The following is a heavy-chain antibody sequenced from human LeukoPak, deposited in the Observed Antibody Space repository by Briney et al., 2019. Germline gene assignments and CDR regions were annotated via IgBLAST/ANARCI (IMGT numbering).Heavy chain of an antibody. CDR2: INPNSGGT. V-gene: IGHV1-2*07. D-gene: IGHD6-13*01. CDR1: GYTFTGYY. CDR3: ARDRPPQLVRPFDY. Sequence: PGASVKVSCKASGYTFTGYYMHWVRQAPGQGLEWMGWINPNSGGTNYAHKFQGRVTMTRDTSISTAYMELSRLRSDDTAVYYCARDRPPQLVRPFDYWGQGTLVTVSS. J-gene: IGHJ4*02.